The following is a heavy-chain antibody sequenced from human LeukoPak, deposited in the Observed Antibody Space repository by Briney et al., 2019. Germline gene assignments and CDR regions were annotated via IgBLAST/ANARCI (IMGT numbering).Heavy chain of an antibody. D-gene: IGHD2-8*01. V-gene: IGHV1-69*05. CDR3: ARAPIVLYYMDV. CDR2: IIPIFGTA. Sequence: ASVTVSFKASGGTFISYAISWVRQAPGQGLEWMGGIIPIFGTANYAQKFQGRVTITTDESTSTAYMELSSLRSEDTAVYYCARAPIVLYYMDVWGKGTTVTVSS. CDR1: GGTFISYA. J-gene: IGHJ6*03.